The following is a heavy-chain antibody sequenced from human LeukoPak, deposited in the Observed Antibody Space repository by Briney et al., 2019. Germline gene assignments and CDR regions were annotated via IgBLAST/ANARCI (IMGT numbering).Heavy chain of an antibody. J-gene: IGHJ4*02. CDR3: AARGYTYFFDY. CDR2: ISARSDAI. CDR1: GFTFSSYA. Sequence: GGSLRLSCAASGFTFSSYAITWIRQAPGKGLEWVSSISARSDAIYYADSVKGRFTISRDNSKNTLNLHMNSLRAEDTAVYYCAARGYTYFFDYWGQGTLVTVSS. D-gene: IGHD5-18*01. V-gene: IGHV3-23*01.